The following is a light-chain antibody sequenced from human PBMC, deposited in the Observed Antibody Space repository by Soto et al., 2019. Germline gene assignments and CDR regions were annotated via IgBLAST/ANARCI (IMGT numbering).Light chain of an antibody. V-gene: IGKV3-15*01. Sequence: EIVRTQSPATLSVSPGERATLSCSASQSVSSHLDWYQQKPGQAPRLLIYGASTWSTGIPARFSGSGSGTGFALTVSSLQSEDFAVYYCQQYNNWPPDTFGQGTKLEIK. CDR3: QQYNNWPPDT. CDR1: QSVSSH. J-gene: IGKJ2*01. CDR2: GAS.